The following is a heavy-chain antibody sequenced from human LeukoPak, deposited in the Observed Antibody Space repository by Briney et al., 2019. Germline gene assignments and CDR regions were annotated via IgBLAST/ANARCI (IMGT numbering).Heavy chain of an antibody. J-gene: IGHJ4*02. CDR1: GGSISSSSYY. Sequence: PSETLSLTCTVSGGSISSSSYYWGWIRQPPGKGLEWTGSIYYSGSTYYNPSLKSRVTISVDTSKNQFSLKLSSVTAADTAVYYCARPRIQAGSYYFDYWGQGTLVTVSS. CDR2: IYYSGST. V-gene: IGHV4-39*01. CDR3: ARPRIQAGSYYFDY. D-gene: IGHD2-15*01.